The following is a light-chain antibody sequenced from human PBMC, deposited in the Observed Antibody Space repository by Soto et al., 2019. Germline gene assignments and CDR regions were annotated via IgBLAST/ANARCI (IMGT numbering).Light chain of an antibody. Sequence: QSVLTQPPSVSGAPGQRVTISCTGSSSNVGADHNVHWYQQLPGTAPKLLIYGNNNRPSGVPDRFSGSKSGTSASLAITGLQAEDEAHYYCQSYDSSLSTPYVFGTGTKVTVL. CDR3: QSYDSSLSTPYV. J-gene: IGLJ1*01. CDR1: SSNVGADHN. CDR2: GNN. V-gene: IGLV1-40*01.